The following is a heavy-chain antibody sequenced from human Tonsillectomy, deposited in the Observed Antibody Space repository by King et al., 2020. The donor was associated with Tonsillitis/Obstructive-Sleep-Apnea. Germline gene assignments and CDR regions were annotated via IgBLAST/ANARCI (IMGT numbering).Heavy chain of an antibody. Sequence: VQLQESGGGFVQPGGSLRLSCAASGFTFSSYAMSWVRQAPGKGLEWVSAISGSRDYTYYADSVKGRFTISRDNSKNTLYLQMNSLRAEDTAVYYCAKERGDGDYALDYWGQGTLVPVSS. V-gene: IGHV3-23*01. J-gene: IGHJ4*02. D-gene: IGHD4-17*01. CDR3: AKERGDGDYALDY. CDR1: GFTFSSYA. CDR2: ISGSRDYT.